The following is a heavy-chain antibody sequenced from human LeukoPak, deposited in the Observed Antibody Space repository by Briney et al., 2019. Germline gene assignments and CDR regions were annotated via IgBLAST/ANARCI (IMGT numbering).Heavy chain of an antibody. V-gene: IGHV3-66*01. CDR1: GFTFSSYA. CDR3: ARDTADPAAGRAFDI. J-gene: IGHJ3*02. D-gene: IGHD6-13*01. Sequence: PGGSLRLSCAASGFTFSSYAMSWVRQAPGKGLEWVSVIYSGGSTYYADSVKGRFTISRDNSKNTLYLQMNSLRAEDTAVYYCARDTADPAAGRAFDIWGQGTMVTVSS. CDR2: IYSGGST.